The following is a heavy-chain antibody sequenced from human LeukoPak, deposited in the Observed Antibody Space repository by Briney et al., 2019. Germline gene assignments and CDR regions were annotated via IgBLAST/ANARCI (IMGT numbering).Heavy chain of an antibody. Sequence: SVKVSCKASGYRFISNYIQWVRQAPGLGPEWMGWMHPGNGNTRYAEKFQGRVTMTRDTSINTAYMDLSSLRSDDTAVYYCAREGSYCVGGDCYSFDFWGQGTLITVSS. CDR3: AREGSYCVGGDCYSFDF. D-gene: IGHD2-21*02. V-gene: IGHV1-2*02. CDR1: GYRFISNY. J-gene: IGHJ4*02. CDR2: MHPGNGNT.